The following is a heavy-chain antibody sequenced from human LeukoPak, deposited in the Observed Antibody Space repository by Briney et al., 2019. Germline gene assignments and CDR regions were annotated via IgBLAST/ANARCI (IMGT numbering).Heavy chain of an antibody. Sequence: ASVKVSCKVSGYTLTELSMHWVRQAPGKGLEWMGGFDPEDGETIYAQKFQGRVTMTEDTSTDTAYMELSSLRSEDTAVYYCATYYSNYVLDAFDIWGQGTMVTVSS. CDR3: ATYYSNYVLDAFDI. CDR2: FDPEDGET. J-gene: IGHJ3*02. D-gene: IGHD4-11*01. V-gene: IGHV1-24*01. CDR1: GYTLTELS.